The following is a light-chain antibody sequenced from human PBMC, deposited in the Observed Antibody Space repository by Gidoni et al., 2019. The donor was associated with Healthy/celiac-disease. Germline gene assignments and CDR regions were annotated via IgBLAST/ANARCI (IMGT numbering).Light chain of an antibody. CDR2: WAS. CDR3: QQYYSTPRT. V-gene: IGKV4-1*01. J-gene: IGKJ1*01. Sequence: EIVMTQSLDSLAVSLGERATINCKSRQSVLYSSNNKNYLAWYQQKPGQPPKLLIYWASTRDSGVPDRFSGSGSGTDFTLTISSLQAEDVAVYYCQQYYSTPRTFGQGTKVEIK. CDR1: QSVLYSSNNKNY.